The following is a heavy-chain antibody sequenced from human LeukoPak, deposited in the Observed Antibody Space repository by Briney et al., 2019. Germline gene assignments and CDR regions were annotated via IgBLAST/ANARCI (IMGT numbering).Heavy chain of an antibody. D-gene: IGHD7-27*01. Sequence: GESLKISCKGSGYSFTSYWIAWVRQMPGKGLEWMGIIYPGDSDTRCSPSFQGQVTISADKSISTAYLQWSGLKASDTAMYYCARPAVYRTGIRPFFDYWGQGTLVTVSS. CDR2: IYPGDSDT. CDR3: ARPAVYRTGIRPFFDY. CDR1: GYSFTSYW. J-gene: IGHJ4*02. V-gene: IGHV5-51*01.